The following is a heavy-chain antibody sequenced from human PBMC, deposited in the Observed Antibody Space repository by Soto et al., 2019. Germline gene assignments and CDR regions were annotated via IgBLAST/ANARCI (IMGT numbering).Heavy chain of an antibody. D-gene: IGHD6-13*01. CDR1: GGSFSGYY. J-gene: IGHJ4*02. CDR2: INHSGST. CDR3: ARAAAAGTTLEY. Sequence: SETLSLTCAVYGGSFSGYYWSWIRQPPGKGLEWIGEINHSGSTNYNPSLESRVTISVDKSKNQFSLKLSSVTAADTAVYYCARAAAAGTTLEYWGQGTLVTVSS. V-gene: IGHV4-34*01.